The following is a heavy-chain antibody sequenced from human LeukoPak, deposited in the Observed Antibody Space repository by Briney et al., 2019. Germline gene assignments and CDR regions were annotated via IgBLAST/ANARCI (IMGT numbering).Heavy chain of an antibody. V-gene: IGHV1-69*05. CDR1: GATFSSYA. J-gene: IGHJ4*02. Sequence: GASVKVSCKASGATFSSYAISWVRQAPGQGLEWMGGMIPIFGTANYAQKFQGRVTITTDASTSTAYMELSSLRSEDTAVYYCARDRYYYDSSDLFDYWGQGTLVTVSS. D-gene: IGHD3-22*01. CDR2: MIPIFGTA. CDR3: ARDRYYYDSSDLFDY.